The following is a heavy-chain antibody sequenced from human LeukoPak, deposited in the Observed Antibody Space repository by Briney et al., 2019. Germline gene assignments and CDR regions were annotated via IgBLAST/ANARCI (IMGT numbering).Heavy chain of an antibody. CDR3: AREPGALRVYDY. J-gene: IGHJ4*02. V-gene: IGHV1-3*01. CDR1: GYTFTSYA. Sequence: GASVKVSCKASGYTFTSYAMHWVRQAPGQRLEWMGWINAGNGNTKYSQKFQGRVTITADESTSTAYMELSSLRSEDTAVYYCAREPGALRVYDYWGQGTLVTVSS. D-gene: IGHD3-3*01. CDR2: INAGNGNT.